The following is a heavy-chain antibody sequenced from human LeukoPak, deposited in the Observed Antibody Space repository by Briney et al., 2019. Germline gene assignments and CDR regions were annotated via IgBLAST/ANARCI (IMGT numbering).Heavy chain of an antibody. D-gene: IGHD2-8*01. CDR3: ASIMVYASTMYHFDS. V-gene: IGHV1-69*01. CDR1: GGTFSSYA. Sequence: ASVTVSCKASGGTFSSYAISWVRQAPGQGLEWMGGIIPIFGTANYAQKFQGRVTITADESTSTAYMELSSLRSEDTAVYYCASIMVYASTMYHFDSWGQGTLVTVSS. J-gene: IGHJ4*02. CDR2: IIPIFGTA.